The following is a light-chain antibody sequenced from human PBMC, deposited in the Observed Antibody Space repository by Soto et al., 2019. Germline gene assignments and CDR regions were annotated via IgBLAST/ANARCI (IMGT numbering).Light chain of an antibody. CDR3: QQSYSSPRT. Sequence: DIQMTQSPSSLSASVGDRVTITCXASQNINNYLNWYQQKPGKAPKLMIYAASTLQRGVPSRFSGSGSGTDFTLTISSLQPEDFATYYCQQSYSSPRTFGQGTKVDIK. J-gene: IGKJ1*01. CDR1: QNINNY. CDR2: AAS. V-gene: IGKV1-39*01.